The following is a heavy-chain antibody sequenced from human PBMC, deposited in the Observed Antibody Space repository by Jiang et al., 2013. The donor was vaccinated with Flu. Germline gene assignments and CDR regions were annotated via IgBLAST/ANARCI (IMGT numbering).Heavy chain of an antibody. CDR2: IIPILGIA. J-gene: IGHJ4*02. CDR1: GGTFSSYA. Sequence: GAEVKKPGSSVKVSCKASGGTFSSYAISWVRQAPGQGLEWMGRIIPILGIANYAQKFQGRVTITADKSTSTAYMELSSLRSEDTAVYYCARDGGDGYNRPFDYWGQGTLVTVSS. V-gene: IGHV1-69*04. CDR3: ARDGGDGYNRPFDY. D-gene: IGHD5-24*01.